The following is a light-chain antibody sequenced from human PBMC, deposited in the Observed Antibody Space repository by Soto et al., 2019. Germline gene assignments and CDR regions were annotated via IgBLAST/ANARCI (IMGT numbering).Light chain of an antibody. CDR2: KTS. Sequence: DIQMTQSPSTLSASVGDRVIITCRASQSINSWLAWYQQKPGKAPKLLIYKTSSLESGVPLRFSGSGSGTEFTLTISSLQPVDFATYYCQQYNSYSAFTFGPGTKVDIK. CDR3: QQYNSYSAFT. V-gene: IGKV1-5*03. J-gene: IGKJ3*01. CDR1: QSINSW.